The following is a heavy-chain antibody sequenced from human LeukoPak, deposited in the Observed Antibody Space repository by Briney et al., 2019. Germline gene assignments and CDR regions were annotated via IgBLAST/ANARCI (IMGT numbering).Heavy chain of an antibody. Sequence: PGGPLRLPCAASGFTFSSYAMHWVRQAPGKGREWVAVIRYDGSNKYYADSVKGRFTISRDNSKNTLSLQMNSLRAEDTAVYYCAKDSQYSSSSGYYYYMDVWGKGTTVTVSS. CDR2: IRYDGSNK. CDR1: GFTFSSYA. V-gene: IGHV3-30*02. D-gene: IGHD6-6*01. J-gene: IGHJ6*03. CDR3: AKDSQYSSSSGYYYYMDV.